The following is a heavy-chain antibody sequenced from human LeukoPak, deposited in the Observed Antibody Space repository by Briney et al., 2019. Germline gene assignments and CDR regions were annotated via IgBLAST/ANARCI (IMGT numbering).Heavy chain of an antibody. Sequence: ASVKVSCKASGYTFTSYGISWVRQAPGQGLEWMGWINPNSGGTNYAQKFQGRVTMTRDTSISTAYMELSRLRSDDTAVYYCARDWSGYDLRAGFIDYWGQGTLVTVSS. CDR2: INPNSGGT. CDR1: GYTFTSYG. V-gene: IGHV1-2*02. CDR3: ARDWSGYDLRAGFIDY. J-gene: IGHJ4*02. D-gene: IGHD5-12*01.